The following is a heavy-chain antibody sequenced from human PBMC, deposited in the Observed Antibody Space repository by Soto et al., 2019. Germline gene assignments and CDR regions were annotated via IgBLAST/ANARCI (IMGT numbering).Heavy chain of an antibody. CDR1: GYSFISYW. D-gene: IGHD6-6*01. CDR2: MDPTDSQT. V-gene: IGHV5-10-1*03. J-gene: IGHJ4*02. CDR3: ARHYSSSSAAEY. Sequence: EVQLVQSGAEVKKPGESLRISCKGSGYSFISYWISWVRQTPGRGLEWMGKMDPTDSQTNYSPSFQGHVTISADKSITTAYLQWSSLQASDTAMYYCARHYSSSSAAEYWGQGTLVTVSS.